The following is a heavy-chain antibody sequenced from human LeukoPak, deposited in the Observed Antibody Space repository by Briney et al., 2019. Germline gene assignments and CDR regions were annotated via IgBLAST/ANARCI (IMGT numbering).Heavy chain of an antibody. CDR2: ISRTGTKT. D-gene: IGHD4-23*01. CDR1: GFSFTSYE. Sequence: GGSLRLSCAASGFSFTSYEMNWVRQAPGKGLEWVSSISRTGTKTDYTESVKGRFTISRDNSKNTLRLQMNSLRDEDTAVYYCAKDLGFGGNSFDSWGQGTLVTVSS. V-gene: IGHV3-23*01. CDR3: AKDLGFGGNSFDS. J-gene: IGHJ4*02.